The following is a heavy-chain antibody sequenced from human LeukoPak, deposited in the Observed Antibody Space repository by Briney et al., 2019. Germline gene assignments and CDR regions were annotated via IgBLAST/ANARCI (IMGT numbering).Heavy chain of an antibody. CDR1: GGSISSGGYY. Sequence: NPSETLSLTCTVSGGSISSGGYYWSWIRQHPGKGLEWIGYIYYSGSTYYNPSLKSRVTISVDTSKNQFSLKLSSVTAAGTAVYYCAREHGPTYYYDSSGPRWFDPWGQGTLVTVSS. V-gene: IGHV4-31*03. CDR2: IYYSGST. J-gene: IGHJ5*02. CDR3: AREHGPTYYYDSSGPRWFDP. D-gene: IGHD3-22*01.